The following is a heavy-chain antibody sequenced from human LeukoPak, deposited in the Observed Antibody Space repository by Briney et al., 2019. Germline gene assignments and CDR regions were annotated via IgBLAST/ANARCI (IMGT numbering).Heavy chain of an antibody. D-gene: IGHD4-17*01. CDR3: AKETKGLYGAYDY. J-gene: IGHJ4*02. Sequence: HPGGSLRLSCAASGFTFSSYAMGWVRQAPGKGLEWVSAISISGGTTYYADSVKGRFTISRDNSKNTLYLQMSSLRAEDTAVYYCAKETKGLYGAYDYWGQGTLVTVTS. V-gene: IGHV3-23*01. CDR2: ISISGGTT. CDR1: GFTFSSYA.